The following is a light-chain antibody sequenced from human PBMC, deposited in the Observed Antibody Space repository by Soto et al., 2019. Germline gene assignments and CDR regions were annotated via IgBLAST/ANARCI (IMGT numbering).Light chain of an antibody. J-gene: IGKJ4*01. CDR2: ATS. CDR1: KGIAPY. Sequence: DVQMTQSPSSLSAFVGDRVTITCRASKGIAPYLAWFQQKPGKVPKLLIYATSTLQSGVPSRFSGSGSGTDFTLTISSLQPEDAAPYYCQKYNTAPLTFGRGTKVEIK. V-gene: IGKV1-27*01. CDR3: QKYNTAPLT.